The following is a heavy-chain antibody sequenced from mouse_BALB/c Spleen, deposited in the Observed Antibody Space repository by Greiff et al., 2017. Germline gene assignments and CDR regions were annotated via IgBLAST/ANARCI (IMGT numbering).Heavy chain of an antibody. CDR2: INPYNDGT. CDR1: GYTFTSYV. V-gene: IGHV1-14*01. Sequence: EVQLQQSGPELVKPGASVKMSCKASGYTFTSYVMHWVKQKPGQGLEWIGYINPYNDGTKYNEKFKGKATLTSDKSSSTAYMELSSLTSEDSAVYYCARSAAFDGAWFAYWGQGTLVTVSA. J-gene: IGHJ3*01. CDR3: ARSAAFDGAWFAY.